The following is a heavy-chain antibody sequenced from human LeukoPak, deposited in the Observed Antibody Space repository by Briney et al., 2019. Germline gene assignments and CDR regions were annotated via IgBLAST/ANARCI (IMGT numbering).Heavy chain of an antibody. V-gene: IGHV3-15*01. CDR2: IKSKTDGGTT. CDR3: TAVVARSGYSTNHY. Sequence: GGSLRLSCAASGFTFSNAWMSWVRQAPGKGLEWVGRIKSKTDGGTTDYAAPVKGRFTILRDDSKNTLYLQMNSLKTEDTAVYYCTAVVARSGYSTNHYWGQGTLVTVSS. CDR1: GFTFSNAW. D-gene: IGHD3-3*01. J-gene: IGHJ4*02.